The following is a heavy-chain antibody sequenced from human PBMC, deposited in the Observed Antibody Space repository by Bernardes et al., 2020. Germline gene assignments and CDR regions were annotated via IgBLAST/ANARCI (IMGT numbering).Heavy chain of an antibody. Sequence: GSLVPSLAGPWFTFRSFIMNLVRPAPGKGLGLVSYISSSSSTIYYADSVKGRFTIPRNNAKNSLYRQMNRLRDEDTAVYYCARDQDNFDYWGQGTLVTVSS. J-gene: IGHJ4*02. V-gene: IGHV3-48*02. CDR1: WFTFRSFI. CDR3: ARDQDNFDY. CDR2: ISSSSSTI.